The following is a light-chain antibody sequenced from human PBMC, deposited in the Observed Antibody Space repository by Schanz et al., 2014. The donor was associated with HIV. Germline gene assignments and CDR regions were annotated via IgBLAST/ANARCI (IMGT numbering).Light chain of an antibody. CDR1: SYSIGNNF. Sequence: QSVLTQPPSVSAAPGQRVTISCSGHSYSIGNNFVSWFQQLPGTAPKLLIYDNYKRPSGIPDRFSGSKSGTSATLVISGLQSEDEADYYCATWDISLNGPVFGGGTKLTVL. CDR2: DNY. J-gene: IGLJ2*01. CDR3: ATWDISLNGPV. V-gene: IGLV1-51*01.